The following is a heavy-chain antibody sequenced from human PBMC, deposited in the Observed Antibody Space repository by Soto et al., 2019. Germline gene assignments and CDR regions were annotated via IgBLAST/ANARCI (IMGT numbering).Heavy chain of an antibody. Sequence: GESLKISCXGSGYSFTSYWIGWVRQMPGKGLEWMGIIYPGDSDTRYSPSFQGQVTISADKSISTAYLQWSSLKASDTAMYYCARGRDYVWGSYRRFDYWGQGTLVTVSS. D-gene: IGHD3-16*02. J-gene: IGHJ4*02. CDR2: IYPGDSDT. V-gene: IGHV5-51*03. CDR3: ARGRDYVWGSYRRFDY. CDR1: GYSFTSYW.